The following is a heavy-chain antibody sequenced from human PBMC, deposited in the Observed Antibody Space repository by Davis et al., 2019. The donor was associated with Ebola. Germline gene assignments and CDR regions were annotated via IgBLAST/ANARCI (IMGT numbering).Heavy chain of an antibody. D-gene: IGHD5-12*01. V-gene: IGHV4-34*01. CDR2: INHSGST. CDR1: GGSFSGYY. J-gene: IGHJ4*02. Sequence: ESLKISCAVYGGSFSGYYWSWIRQPPGKGLEWIGEINHSGSTNYNPSLKSRVTISVDTSKNQFSLKLSSVTAADTAVYYCARALSGYDYWGQGTLVTVSS. CDR3: ARALSGYDY.